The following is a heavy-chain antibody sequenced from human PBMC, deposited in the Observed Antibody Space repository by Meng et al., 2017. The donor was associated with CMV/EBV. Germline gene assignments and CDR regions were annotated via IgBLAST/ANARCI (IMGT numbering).Heavy chain of an antibody. CDR3: ARDDPRTSGRVCAFDI. D-gene: IGHD6-25*01. J-gene: IGHJ3*02. Sequence: GGSLRLSCAASGFTFSSYSINWVRHAPRKGLEWVSSISSSSSYIYYADSVKGRFTISRDNAKNSLYLQMNSQRAEDTAVYYCARDDPRTSGRVCAFDIWGQGTMVTVSS. CDR1: GFTFSSYS. CDR2: ISSSSSYI. V-gene: IGHV3-21*01.